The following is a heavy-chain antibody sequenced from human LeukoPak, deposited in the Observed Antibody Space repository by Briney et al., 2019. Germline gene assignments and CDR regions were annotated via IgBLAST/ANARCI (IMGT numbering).Heavy chain of an antibody. Sequence: QPGRSLRLSCAVSGFTFSSYGMHWVRQAPGKGLEWVAVISYVGSNKYYGDSVKGRFTMSRDNSKNTLYLQMNSLRAEDTAVYYCATAGGWGQGTLVTVSS. CDR3: ATAGG. CDR2: ISYVGSNK. J-gene: IGHJ4*02. CDR1: GFTFSSYG. V-gene: IGHV3-30*03. D-gene: IGHD3-10*01.